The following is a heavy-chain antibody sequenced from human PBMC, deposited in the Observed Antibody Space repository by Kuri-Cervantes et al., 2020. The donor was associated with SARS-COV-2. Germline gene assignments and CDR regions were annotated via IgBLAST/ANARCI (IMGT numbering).Heavy chain of an antibody. CDR1: GGSFSGYY. V-gene: IGHV4-34*01. CDR3: ATRPELVGATNGY. CDR2: INHSGST. D-gene: IGHD1-26*01. J-gene: IGHJ4*02. Sequence: SETLSLTCAVYGGSFSGYYWSWIRQPPGKGLEWIGEINHSGSTNYNPSLKSRVTISVDTSKNQFSLKLSSVTTAGTAVYYCATRPELVGATNGYWGQGTLVTVSS.